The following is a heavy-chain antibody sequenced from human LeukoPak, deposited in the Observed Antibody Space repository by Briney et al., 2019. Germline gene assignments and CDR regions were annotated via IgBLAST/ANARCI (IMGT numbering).Heavy chain of an antibody. CDR1: GFTFSSHA. Sequence: GGSLRLSCAASGFTFSSHAMNWVRQAPGKGLEWVSVIYSGGSTYCADSVKGRFTISRDNSKNTLYLQMNSLRAEDTAVYYCAREARGDGSGYRYYYYGMDVWGQGTTVTVSS. J-gene: IGHJ6*02. V-gene: IGHV3-53*01. D-gene: IGHD3-22*01. CDR2: IYSGGST. CDR3: AREARGDGSGYRYYYYGMDV.